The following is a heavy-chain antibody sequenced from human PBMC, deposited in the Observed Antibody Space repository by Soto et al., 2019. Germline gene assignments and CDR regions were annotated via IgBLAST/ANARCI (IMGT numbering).Heavy chain of an antibody. CDR2: IYSGGST. Sequence: GGSLRLSCAASGFTVSSNYMSWVRQAPGKGLEWVSVIYSGGSTYYADSVKGRFTISRDNSKNTLYLQMNSLRAEDTAVYYCATTGHLRVARPFDYWGQGTLVTVSS. D-gene: IGHD5-12*01. V-gene: IGHV3-66*01. CDR1: GFTVSSNY. CDR3: ATTGHLRVARPFDY. J-gene: IGHJ4*02.